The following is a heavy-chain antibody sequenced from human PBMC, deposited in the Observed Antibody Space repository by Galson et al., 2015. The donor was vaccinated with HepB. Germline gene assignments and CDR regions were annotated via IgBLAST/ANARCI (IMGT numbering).Heavy chain of an antibody. CDR3: VREDTEWLAHPDGFDM. CDR2: IKQDGGEK. J-gene: IGHJ3*02. D-gene: IGHD5-12*01. V-gene: IGHV3-7*03. Sequence: LRLSCAASGFTFTNFWMSWVRQAPGKGLEWVANIKQDGGEKYYVDSVKGRFTISRNNDKNSLYLQMNSLRAEDTAVYYCVREDTEWLAHPDGFDMWGQGTKVTVSS. CDR1: GFTFTNFW.